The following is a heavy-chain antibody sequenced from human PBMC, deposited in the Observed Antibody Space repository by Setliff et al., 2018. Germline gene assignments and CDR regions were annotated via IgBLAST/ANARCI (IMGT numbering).Heavy chain of an antibody. V-gene: IGHV4-31*01. CDR2: IHYSGTT. CDR3: ARGQPRWFDP. CDR1: GGSISSSSYY. Sequence: PSETLSLTCTVSGGSISSSSYYWGWIRQPPGKGLEWIGYIHYSGTTYYNPSLKSPVTISVDTSKSQFSLSLYSVTVADTAVYYCARGQPRWFDPWGPGTLVTVSS. J-gene: IGHJ5*02.